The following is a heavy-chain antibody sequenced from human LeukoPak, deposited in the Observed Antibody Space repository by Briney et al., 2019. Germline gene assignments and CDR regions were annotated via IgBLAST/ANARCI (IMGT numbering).Heavy chain of an antibody. CDR1: GYTFTNYC. CDR3: ARELGVGAKVPFDP. CDR2: INPSGGST. D-gene: IGHD1-26*01. V-gene: IGHV1-46*01. J-gene: IGHJ5*02. Sequence: ASVKVSCKPSGYTFTNYCVNWVRQASGQGLEWMGIINPSGGSTSYAQKFQGRVTMTRDTSTSTVYMELSSLRSEDTAVYYCARELGVGAKVPFDPWGQGTLVTVSS.